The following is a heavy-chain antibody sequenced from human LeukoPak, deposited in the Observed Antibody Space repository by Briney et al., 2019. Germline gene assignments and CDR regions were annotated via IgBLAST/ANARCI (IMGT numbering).Heavy chain of an antibody. CDR2: ISGDGSTT. D-gene: IGHD3-22*01. CDR3: AKTSKGGDSTGYYYYFDL. V-gene: IGHV3-74*01. J-gene: IGHJ2*01. Sequence: GGSLRLSCAASGFTFSSYWMHWVRQAPGKGLVWVSLISGDGSTTIYADSVKGRFTISRGNAKNTLFLQMNSLRAEDTAVYYCAKTSKGGDSTGYYYYFDLWGRGTLVTVSS. CDR1: GFTFSSYW.